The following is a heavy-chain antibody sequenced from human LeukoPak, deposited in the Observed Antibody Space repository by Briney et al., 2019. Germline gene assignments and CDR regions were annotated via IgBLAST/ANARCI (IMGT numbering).Heavy chain of an antibody. J-gene: IGHJ4*02. V-gene: IGHV1-2*02. CDR1: GYTFTGYY. D-gene: IGHD6-19*01. Sequence: GASVKVSCKASGYTFTGYYMHWVRQAPGQGLEWMGWINPNSGGTNYARKFQGRVTMTRDTSISTAYMELSRLRSDDTAVYYCARDPTGYSSGWFDYWGQGTLVTVSS. CDR2: INPNSGGT. CDR3: ARDPTGYSSGWFDY.